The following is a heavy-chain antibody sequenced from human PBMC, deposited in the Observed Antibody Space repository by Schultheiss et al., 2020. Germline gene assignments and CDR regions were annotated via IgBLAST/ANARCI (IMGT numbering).Heavy chain of an antibody. CDR3: ARGERWSHFDY. V-gene: IGHV4-59*08. D-gene: IGHD5-24*01. J-gene: IGHJ4*02. CDR1: GGSISSDY. Sequence: SETLSLTCTVSGGSISSDYWSWIRQPPGKGLEWIGYIYDSGSTNYNPSLESRVTISEDTSKNQFSLKLSSVTAADTAVYYCARGERWSHFDYWGQGILVNVSS. CDR2: IYDSGST.